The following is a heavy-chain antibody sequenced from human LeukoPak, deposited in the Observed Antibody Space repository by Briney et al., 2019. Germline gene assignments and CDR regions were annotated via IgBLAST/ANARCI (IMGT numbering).Heavy chain of an antibody. J-gene: IGHJ4*02. CDR3: ARGGVDY. Sequence: GGSLRLSCAASDFNVSSNYMSWVRQAPGKGLEWVSVIYSGGSTYYADSVKGRFTVSRDNSKNTLYLQMNSLRADDTAVYYCARGGVDYWGQGTLVTVSS. V-gene: IGHV3-53*01. CDR2: IYSGGST. CDR1: DFNVSSNY.